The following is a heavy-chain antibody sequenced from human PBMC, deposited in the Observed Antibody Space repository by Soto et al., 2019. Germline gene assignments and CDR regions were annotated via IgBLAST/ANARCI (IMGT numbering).Heavy chain of an antibody. CDR2: TNAGNGNT. V-gene: IGHV1-3*01. Sequence: GASVKVSCKASGYTFTSYAMHWVRQAPGQRLEWMGWTNAGNGNTKYSQKFQGRVTITRDTSASTAYMELSSLRSEDTAVYYCARDRAYGGGDCYSSWFDPWGQGTLVTVSS. D-gene: IGHD2-21*02. CDR1: GYTFTSYA. J-gene: IGHJ5*02. CDR3: ARDRAYGGGDCYSSWFDP.